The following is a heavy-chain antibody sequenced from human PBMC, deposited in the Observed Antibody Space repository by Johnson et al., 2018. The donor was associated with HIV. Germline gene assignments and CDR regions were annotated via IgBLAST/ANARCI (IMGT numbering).Heavy chain of an antibody. J-gene: IGHJ3*02. D-gene: IGHD1-14*01. V-gene: IGHV3-20*04. CDR2: VNWNGDST. Sequence: VQLVESGGGLVKPGGSLRLSCEASGFTLDDYGMTWVRQAPGKGLEWVSGVNWNGDSTGYADSVKGRFSISRDNAKNSLYLQMNSLRAEDTAVYYCARPTQPGDAFDIWGQGTMVTVSS. CDR3: ARPTQPGDAFDI. CDR1: GFTLDDYG.